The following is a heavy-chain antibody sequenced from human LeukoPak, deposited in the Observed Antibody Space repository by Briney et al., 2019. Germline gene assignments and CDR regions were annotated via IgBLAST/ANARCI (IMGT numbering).Heavy chain of an antibody. V-gene: IGHV3-23*01. CDR3: AKVAPYGNYVFDY. D-gene: IGHD1-7*01. CDR2: ISGSGGST. J-gene: IGHJ4*02. CDR1: GGTFSSYA. Sequence: SCKASGGTFSSYAMSWVRQAPGKGLEWVSGISGSGGSTNYADSVKGRFTISRDNSKNTLYLQLNSLGVEDTAVYYCAKVAPYGNYVFDYWGQGTLVTVSS.